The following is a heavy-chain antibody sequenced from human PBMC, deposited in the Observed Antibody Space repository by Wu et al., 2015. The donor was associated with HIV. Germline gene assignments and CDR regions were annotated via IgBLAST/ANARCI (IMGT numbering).Heavy chain of an antibody. J-gene: IGHJ5*02. D-gene: IGHD3-10*01. V-gene: IGHV1-69*13. CDR3: ARDLESYYGSGSYYQPFDP. Sequence: QVQLVQSGAEVKKPGSSVKVSCKASGGTFSSYAISWVRQAPGQGLEWMGGIIPIFGTANYAQKFQGRVTITADESTSTAYMELSSLRSEDTAVYYCARDLESYYGSGSYYQPFDPWGQGTLVTVSS. CDR1: GGTFSSYA. CDR2: IIPIFGTA.